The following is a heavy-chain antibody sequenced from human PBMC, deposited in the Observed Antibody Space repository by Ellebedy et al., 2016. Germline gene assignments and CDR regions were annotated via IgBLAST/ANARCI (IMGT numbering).Heavy chain of an antibody. CDR2: IYYSGST. D-gene: IGHD4-23*01. V-gene: IGHV4-31*02. Sequence: SXTVSGGSISSYYWSWIRQHPGKGLEWIGYIYYSGSTYYNPSLKSRVTISVDTSKNQFSLKLSSVTAADTAVYYCARDYYGGNYGYYYMDVWGKGTTVTVSS. CDR3: ARDYYGGNYGYYYMDV. CDR1: GGSISSYY. J-gene: IGHJ6*03.